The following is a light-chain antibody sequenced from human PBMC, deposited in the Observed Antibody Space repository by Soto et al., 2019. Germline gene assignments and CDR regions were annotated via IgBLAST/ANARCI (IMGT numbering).Light chain of an antibody. CDR1: QSIRST. Sequence: EIVMTQSPATLSVSPGESATVSCRASQSIRSTLAWYHQIPGQAPRLLIYGPSTRVTGIPARFSGSGSGTEFTLTISRLQPEDSAVYYCQQYNNWLRGSFGPGTKLEIK. CDR3: QQYNNWLRGS. J-gene: IGKJ2*04. V-gene: IGKV3-15*01. CDR2: GPS.